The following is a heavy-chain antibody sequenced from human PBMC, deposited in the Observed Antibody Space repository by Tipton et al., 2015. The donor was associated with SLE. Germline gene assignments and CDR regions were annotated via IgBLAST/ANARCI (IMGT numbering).Heavy chain of an antibody. D-gene: IGHD6-6*01. CDR1: GGSITSHY. J-gene: IGHJ4*02. CDR2: VSYSGTA. Sequence: TLSLTCTVSGGSITSHYWNWIRQPQGKGLEWIGYVSYSGTASYNPSLKTRVTISVDMSKNQFSLKLTSVTAADTAVYYCAAEYYSSSWIHPIDFWGQGMLVTVSS. CDR3: AAEYYSSSWIHPIDF. V-gene: IGHV4-59*08.